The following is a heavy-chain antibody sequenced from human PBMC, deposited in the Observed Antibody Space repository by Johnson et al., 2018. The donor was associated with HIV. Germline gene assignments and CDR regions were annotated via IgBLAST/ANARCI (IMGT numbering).Heavy chain of an antibody. D-gene: IGHD5-12*01. CDR1: GFTFSSYD. CDR3: VRVRGDSGDDIDDDAFDI. J-gene: IGHJ3*02. V-gene: IGHV3-13*01. Sequence: VQLVESGGGLVQPGGSLRLSCAASGFTFSSYDMHWVRQATGKGLEWVSAIGTAGDTYYPGSVKGRFTISRDNSGNTLYLEMNSLRAEDTAVYYCVRVRGDSGDDIDDDAFDIWGQGTMVTVSP. CDR2: IGTAGDT.